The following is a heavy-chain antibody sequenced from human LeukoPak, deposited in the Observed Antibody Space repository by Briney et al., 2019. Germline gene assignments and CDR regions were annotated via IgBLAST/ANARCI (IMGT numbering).Heavy chain of an antibody. CDR2: INHSGST. V-gene: IGHV4-34*01. CDR3: ARAFLRRFDY. Sequence: PGGSLRLSWAASRFTFSNYAMSWVRQPPGKGLEWIGEINHSGSTNYNPSLKSRVTISVDTSKNQFSLKLSSVTAADTAVYYCARAFLRRFDYWGQGTLVTVSS. J-gene: IGHJ4*02. D-gene: IGHD2/OR15-2a*01. CDR1: RFTFSNYA.